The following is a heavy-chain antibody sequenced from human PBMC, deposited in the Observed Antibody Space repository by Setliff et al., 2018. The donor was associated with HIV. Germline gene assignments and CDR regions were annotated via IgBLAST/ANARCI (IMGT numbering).Heavy chain of an antibody. CDR2: ISSNIIYI. Sequence: GGSLRLSCAASGFTVSSHYMSWVRQAPGKGLEWISSISSNIIYIYYADSVRGRFTISRDNAKNSLYLQMNSLRAEDTAVYYCARDGGGGPRDYYYYYMDVWGKGTTVTVSS. V-gene: IGHV3-21*01. CDR1: GFTVSSHY. D-gene: IGHD3-16*01. CDR3: ARDGGGGPRDYYYYYMDV. J-gene: IGHJ6*03.